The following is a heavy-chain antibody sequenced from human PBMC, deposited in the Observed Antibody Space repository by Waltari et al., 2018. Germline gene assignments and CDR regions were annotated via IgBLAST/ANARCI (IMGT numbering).Heavy chain of an antibody. J-gene: IGHJ4*02. V-gene: IGHV3-30*18. Sequence: QVQLVESGGGVVQPGRSLRLSCAASGFTFSSYGMHWVRQAPGKGLELVAVIWYDGSNKYYADSVKGRFTISRDNSKNTLYLQMNSLRAEDTAMYYCAKVGYSSSWSLDYWGQGTLVTVSS. CDR1: GFTFSSYG. CDR2: IWYDGSNK. D-gene: IGHD6-13*01. CDR3: AKVGYSSSWSLDY.